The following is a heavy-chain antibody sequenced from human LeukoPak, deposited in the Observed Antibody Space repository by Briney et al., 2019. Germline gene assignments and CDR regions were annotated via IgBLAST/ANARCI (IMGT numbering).Heavy chain of an antibody. Sequence: PSETLSLTCAVYGGSFSGYYWSWIRQPPGKGLEWIGYIYYSGSTNYNPSLKSRVTISVDTSKNQFSLKLSSVTAADTAVYYCARDKDYYGMDVWGQGTTVTVSS. V-gene: IGHV4-59*12. J-gene: IGHJ6*02. CDR2: IYYSGST. CDR3: ARDKDYYGMDV. CDR1: GGSFSGYY.